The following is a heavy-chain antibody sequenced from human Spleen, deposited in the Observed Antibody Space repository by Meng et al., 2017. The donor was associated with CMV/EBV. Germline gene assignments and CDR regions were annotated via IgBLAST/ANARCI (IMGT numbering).Heavy chain of an antibody. CDR2: IYYSGNT. J-gene: IGHJ4*02. CDR3: ARDYDSTGLNDY. D-gene: IGHD3-22*01. CDR1: GGSFSGYY. V-gene: IGHV4-59*01. Sequence: SETLSLTCAVYGGSFSGYYWTWVRQPPGKGLEWIGYIYYSGNTNYNPSLKSRVTISVDTSKNQFSLKLSSVTAADTAVYYCARDYDSTGLNDYWGQGTLVTVSS.